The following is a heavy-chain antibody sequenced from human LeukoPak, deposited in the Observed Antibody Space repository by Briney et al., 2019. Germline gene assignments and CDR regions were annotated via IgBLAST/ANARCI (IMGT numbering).Heavy chain of an antibody. CDR1: GFTFNTYA. D-gene: IGHD2-15*01. Sequence: PGGSLRLSCAASGFTFNTYAMSWVRQAPGKGLEWVSLIYSGGSTYYADSVMGRSTISRDKSNNTLYLQMNSLRAEDTAVYYCATGGRSGVAFESWGQGTLVTVSS. CDR3: ATGGRSGVAFES. J-gene: IGHJ4*02. V-gene: IGHV3-23*03. CDR2: IYSGGST.